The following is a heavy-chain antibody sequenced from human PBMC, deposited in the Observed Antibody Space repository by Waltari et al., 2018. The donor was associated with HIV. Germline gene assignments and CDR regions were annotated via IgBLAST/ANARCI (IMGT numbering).Heavy chain of an antibody. J-gene: IGHJ4*02. CDR3: AKPRHYYDSSGLDY. CDR1: GFTFSSYG. Sequence: QVQLVESGGGVVQPGGSLRPSCAASGFTFSSYGMHWVRQAPGRGLVWVEFIRYDGSNEYYADSVKGRFTISRDNSKNTLYLQMNSLRAEDTAVYYCAKPRHYYDSSGLDYWGQGTLVTVSS. V-gene: IGHV3-30*02. D-gene: IGHD3-22*01. CDR2: IRYDGSNE.